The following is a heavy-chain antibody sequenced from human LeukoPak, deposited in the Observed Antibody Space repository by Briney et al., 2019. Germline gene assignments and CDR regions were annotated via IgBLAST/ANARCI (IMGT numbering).Heavy chain of an antibody. CDR1: GFTLSNHW. Sequence: GGSLRLSCAASGFTLSNHWMIWVRQAPGKGLECVANIKQDGIEKYYLDSVKGRLTISRDNSKNTLYLQMNSLRAEDTAVYYCARVLRDYDSRAYDAFDIWGQGTMVTVSS. CDR3: ARVLRDYDSRAYDAFDI. J-gene: IGHJ3*02. V-gene: IGHV3-7*01. CDR2: IKQDGIEK. D-gene: IGHD3-22*01.